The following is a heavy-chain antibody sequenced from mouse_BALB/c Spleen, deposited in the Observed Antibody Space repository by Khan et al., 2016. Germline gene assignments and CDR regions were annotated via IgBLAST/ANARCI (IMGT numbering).Heavy chain of an antibody. D-gene: IGHD2-10*02. CDR1: GFSLTYYG. CDR3: AKTEYGNNYFDY. V-gene: IGHV2-5*01. CDR2: IWRGGST. Sequence: QVQLQQSGPGLVQPSQSLSITCTVSGFSLTYYGVHWVRQSPGRGLEWLGVIWRGGSTDYNAAFMYRLSITKDTSKSQVFFKMNSLQTDDTAIYYCAKTEYGNNYFDYGGQGTTLTVSS. J-gene: IGHJ2*01.